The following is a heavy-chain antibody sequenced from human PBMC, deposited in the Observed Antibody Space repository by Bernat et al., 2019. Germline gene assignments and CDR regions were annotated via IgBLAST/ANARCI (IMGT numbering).Heavy chain of an antibody. CDR1: GGSISSSSYY. V-gene: IGHV4-39*01. CDR3: ARHSSDRWGIATDP. CDR2: IYYSGST. Sequence: QLQLQESGPGLVKPSETLSLTCTVSGGSISSSSYYWGWIRQPPGKGLEWIGSIYYSGSTYYNPSLKSRVTISVDTSKNQFSLKLSSVTAADTAVYYCARHSSDRWGIATDPWGQGTQVTVSS. D-gene: IGHD6-13*01. J-gene: IGHJ5*02.